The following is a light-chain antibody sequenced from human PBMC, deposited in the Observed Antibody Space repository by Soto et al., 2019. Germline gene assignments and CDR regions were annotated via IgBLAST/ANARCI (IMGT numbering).Light chain of an antibody. Sequence: LSHPPSGCGSRGQSVAISCTGTSSDVGGYNYVSWYQQHPGKAPKLMIYEVNKRPSGVPDRFSGYKSGNTASLTVSGLQAEDEADYYCSSYAGSSNVFGTGTKLTVL. V-gene: IGLV2-8*01. CDR2: EVN. CDR1: SSDVGGYNY. J-gene: IGLJ1*01. CDR3: SSYAGSSNV.